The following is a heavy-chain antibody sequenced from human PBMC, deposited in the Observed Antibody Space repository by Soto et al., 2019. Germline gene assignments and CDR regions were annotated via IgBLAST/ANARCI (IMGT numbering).Heavy chain of an antibody. D-gene: IGHD5-12*01. J-gene: IGHJ3*01. Sequence: ASVKVCCKGSGYSLTSYAMHWVRQALGQRLEWMGWINAGNGNTKYSQKFQGRVTITRDTSASTAYMELSSLRSEDTAVYYCARAGCRYSGSGDAFDLWGQGTMATAS. V-gene: IGHV1-3*01. CDR3: ARAGCRYSGSGDAFDL. CDR1: GYSLTSYA. CDR2: INAGNGNT.